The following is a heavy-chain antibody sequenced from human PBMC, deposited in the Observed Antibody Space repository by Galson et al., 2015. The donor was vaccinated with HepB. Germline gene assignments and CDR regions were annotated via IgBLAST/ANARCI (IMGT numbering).Heavy chain of an antibody. D-gene: IGHD5-12*01. CDR1: GGSISSYY. Sequence: LSLTCTVSGGSISSYYWSWIRQPAGKGLEWIGRIYTSGSTNYNPSLKSRVTMSVDTSKNQFSLKLSSVTAADTAVYYCAREYSGYDSEYYFDYWGQGTLVTVSS. V-gene: IGHV4-4*07. J-gene: IGHJ4*02. CDR2: IYTSGST. CDR3: AREYSGYDSEYYFDY.